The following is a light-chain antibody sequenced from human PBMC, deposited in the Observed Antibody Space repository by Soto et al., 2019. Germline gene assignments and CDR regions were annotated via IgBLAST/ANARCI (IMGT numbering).Light chain of an antibody. CDR1: SSNIGSNT. Sequence: QAVVTQPLSASASPGQRVTISCSGGSSNIGSNTVAWYQHLPGTAPPRLIFTAGQRPSGVPGRFSGSKSGTSASLAISGLQSEDEAEYYCAAWDDSLNGRVFGGGTKLTVL. J-gene: IGLJ3*02. CDR3: AAWDDSLNGRV. V-gene: IGLV1-44*01. CDR2: TAG.